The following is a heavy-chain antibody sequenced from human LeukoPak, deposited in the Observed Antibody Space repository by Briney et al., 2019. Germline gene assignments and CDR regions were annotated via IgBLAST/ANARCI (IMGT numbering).Heavy chain of an antibody. V-gene: IGHV3-74*01. Sequence: GGSLRLSCAASGFTFSSYWTHWVRQVSGKGLVWVSRINSDGSSTSYADSVKGRFTISRDNAKNTLYLQMKSLRAEDTAVYYCARSWDIVVVVAGHWGQGTLVTVSS. CDR2: INSDGSST. J-gene: IGHJ4*02. CDR3: ARSWDIVVVVAGH. D-gene: IGHD2-15*01. CDR1: GFTFSSYW.